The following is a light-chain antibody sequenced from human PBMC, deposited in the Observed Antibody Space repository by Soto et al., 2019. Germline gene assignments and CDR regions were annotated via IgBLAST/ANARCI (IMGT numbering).Light chain of an antibody. J-gene: IGLJ1*01. CDR3: SSYTNSSLHV. Sequence: QSALTQPASVSGSPGQSITISCTGTSSDVGGYNYVSWYQQHPGKAPKLMIYDVSNRPSGVSNRFSGSKSGNTASLTISGLQAEDEADYYCSSYTNSSLHVFGTGTKLTVL. CDR2: DVS. CDR1: SSDVGGYNY. V-gene: IGLV2-14*03.